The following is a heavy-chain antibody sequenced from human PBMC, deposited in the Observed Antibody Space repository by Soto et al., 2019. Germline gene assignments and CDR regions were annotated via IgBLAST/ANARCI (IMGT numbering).Heavy chain of an antibody. CDR1: GGSMSTSFYY. CDR3: ARGSVSGGMDV. V-gene: IGHV4-31*03. Sequence: SETLSLTCTVSGGSMSTSFYYWSWIRQHPGKGLERIGYMYYSGSTYYNPSLKSRVTISVDTSKNQFSLKLSSVTAADTAVYYCARGSVSGGMDVWGQGTTVTVSS. CDR2: MYYSGST. J-gene: IGHJ6*02. D-gene: IGHD3-10*01.